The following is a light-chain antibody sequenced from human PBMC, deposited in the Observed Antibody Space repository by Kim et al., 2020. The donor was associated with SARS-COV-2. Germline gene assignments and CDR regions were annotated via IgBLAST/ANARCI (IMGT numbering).Light chain of an antibody. Sequence: SPGQTASSPSSGGRLGNKYASWYKQKPGQSPVLVRYEDKKRPSGIPERLSGSNSGNTANLTISGTQPMDEADYSCQAWDSSSLVVFGGGTQLTVL. CDR3: QAWDSSSLVV. J-gene: IGLJ2*01. CDR1: RLGNKY. CDR2: EDK. V-gene: IGLV3-1*01.